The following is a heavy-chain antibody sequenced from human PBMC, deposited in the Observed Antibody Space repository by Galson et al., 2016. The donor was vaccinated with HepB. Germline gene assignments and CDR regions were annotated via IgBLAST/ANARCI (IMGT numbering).Heavy chain of an antibody. D-gene: IGHD1-20*01. V-gene: IGHV4-4*02. J-gene: IGHJ6*02. CDR2: IYHSGST. CDR3: ARIPKWKGDYYGMDV. Sequence: ETLSLTCAVSGGSISSSNWWSWVRQPPGKGLEWIGEIYHSGSTNYNPSLKSRVTISADKSKNQFSLRLSSVAAADTAVFYCARIPKWKGDYYGMDVWGQGTTVTVSS. CDR1: GGSISSSNW.